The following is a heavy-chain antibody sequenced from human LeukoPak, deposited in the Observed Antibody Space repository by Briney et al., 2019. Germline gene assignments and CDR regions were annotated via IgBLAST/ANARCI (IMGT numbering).Heavy chain of an antibody. CDR1: GGTFSSYA. CDR2: IIPIFGTA. CDR3: ASRFWSGYLFDY. J-gene: IGHJ4*02. V-gene: IGHV1-69*05. Sequence: SSVKVSCKASGGTFSSYAISWVRQAPGQGLEWMGGIIPIFGTANYAQKFQGRVTITTDESTSTAYMELSSLRSEDTAVYYCASRFWSGYLFDYWGQGTLVTVSS. D-gene: IGHD3-3*01.